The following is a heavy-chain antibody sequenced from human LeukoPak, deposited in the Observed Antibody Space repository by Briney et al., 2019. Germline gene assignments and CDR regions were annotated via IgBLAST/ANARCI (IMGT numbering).Heavy chain of an antibody. Sequence: QPGGSLRLSCAASGFTFSSYAMSWVRQAPGKGLEWVSAISASGGSTYYADSVKGRFTISRGNPKNTLYLQMNSLRAGDTAVYYCAKVGVPFDSWGQGTLVTVSS. CDR1: GFTFSSYA. J-gene: IGHJ4*02. CDR2: ISASGGST. V-gene: IGHV3-23*01. CDR3: AKVGVPFDS. D-gene: IGHD2-8*01.